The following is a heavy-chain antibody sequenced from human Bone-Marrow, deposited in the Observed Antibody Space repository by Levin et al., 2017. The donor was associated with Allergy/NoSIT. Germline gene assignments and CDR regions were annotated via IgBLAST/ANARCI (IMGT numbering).Heavy chain of an antibody. CDR1: GFTFSSYW. CDR2: IKEDGSEI. D-gene: IGHD3-10*01. CDR3: TRDAVRGGDLDY. V-gene: IGHV3-7*04. Sequence: ETLSLTCAASGFTFSSYWMTWVRQAPGKRLEWVANIKEDGSEIYYADSVQGRFTISRDNAKNSLYLQMNGLRVDDTAVYYCTRDAVRGGDLDYWGQGILVTVSS. J-gene: IGHJ4*02.